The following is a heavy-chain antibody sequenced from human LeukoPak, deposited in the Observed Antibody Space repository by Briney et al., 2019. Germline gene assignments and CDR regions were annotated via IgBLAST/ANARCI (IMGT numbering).Heavy chain of an antibody. CDR1: GFTFSTYG. J-gene: IGHJ4*02. CDR2: IRYDGTSK. CDR3: AKHQNLWSGYYPFDY. Sequence: GGSLRLPCAASGFTFSTYGMHWVRQAPGKGLEWVAFIRYDGTSKYYAESVKGRFTISRDSSKNTLYLQMNNLRVEDTAVYYCAKHQNLWSGYYPFDYWGQGTLVTVSS. V-gene: IGHV3-30*02. D-gene: IGHD3-3*01.